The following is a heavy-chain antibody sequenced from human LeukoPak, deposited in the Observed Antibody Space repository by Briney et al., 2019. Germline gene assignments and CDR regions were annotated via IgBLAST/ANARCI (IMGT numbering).Heavy chain of an antibody. J-gene: IGHJ5*02. CDR2: INHSGGT. CDR1: GGSFSGYY. Sequence: SETLSLTCAVYGGSFSGYYWSWIRQPPGKGLEWIGEINHSGGTNYNPSLKSRVTISVDTSKNQFSLKLSSVTAADTAVYYCARHVSSSSFDPWGQGTLVTVSS. D-gene: IGHD1-26*01. V-gene: IGHV4-34*01. CDR3: ARHVSSSSFDP.